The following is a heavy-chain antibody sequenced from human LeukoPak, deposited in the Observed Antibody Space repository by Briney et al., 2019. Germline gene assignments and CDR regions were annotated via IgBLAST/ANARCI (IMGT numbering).Heavy chain of an antibody. CDR3: ARDWEMNTVTYFDY. V-gene: IGHV1-18*01. J-gene: IGHJ4*02. Sequence: ASVKVSCKASGYTFTSYGISWARQAPGQGLEWMGWISAYNGNTNYARKLQGRVTLTIDTSTSTAYMELRSLGSDDTAVYYCARDWEMNTVTYFDYWGQGALVTVSS. CDR1: GYTFTSYG. D-gene: IGHD4-17*01. CDR2: ISAYNGNT.